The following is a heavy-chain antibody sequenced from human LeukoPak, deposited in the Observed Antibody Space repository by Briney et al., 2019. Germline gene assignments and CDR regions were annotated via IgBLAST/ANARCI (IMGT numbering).Heavy chain of an antibody. D-gene: IGHD3-10*01. J-gene: IGHJ4*02. CDR3: AIPYYYGSGSWLY. CDR1: GGSFSGYY. Sequence: KPSETLSLTCAVYGGSFSGYYWGWIRQPPGKGLEWIGSLYHSGSTFYNPSLKSRVTISVDTSKNQFSLKLNSVTAADTAVYYCAIPYYYGSGSWLYWGQGTLVTVSS. V-gene: IGHV4-34*01. CDR2: LYHSGST.